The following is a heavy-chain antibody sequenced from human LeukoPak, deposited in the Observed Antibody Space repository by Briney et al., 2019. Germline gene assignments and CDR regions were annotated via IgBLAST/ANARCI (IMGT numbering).Heavy chain of an antibody. J-gene: IGHJ4*02. CDR1: GYTFTSYD. CDR2: MNPNSGNT. D-gene: IGHD1-26*01. CDR3: ARVESYLCDY. Sequence: ASVKVSCKASGYTFTSYDINWVRQATGQGLEWMGWMNPNSGNTGYAQKLQGRVTMTTDTSTSTAYMELRSLRSDDTAVYYCARVESYLCDYWGQGTLVTVSS. V-gene: IGHV1-8*01.